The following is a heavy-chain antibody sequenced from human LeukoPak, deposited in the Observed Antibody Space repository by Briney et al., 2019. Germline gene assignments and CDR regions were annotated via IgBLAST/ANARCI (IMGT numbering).Heavy chain of an antibody. CDR2: IYYSGSS. CDR1: GGSISNYY. Sequence: SETLSLTCTVSGGSISNYYWSWIRQPPGKGLEWIGYIYYSGSSNYNPSLKSRVTISVDTSKNQFSLKLSSVTAADTAVYYCARDSRADIWGQGTMVTVSS. V-gene: IGHV4-59*01. D-gene: IGHD2-2*01. J-gene: IGHJ3*02. CDR3: ARDSRADI.